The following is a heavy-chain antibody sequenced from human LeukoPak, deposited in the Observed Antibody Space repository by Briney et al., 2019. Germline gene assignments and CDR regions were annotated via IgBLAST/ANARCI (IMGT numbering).Heavy chain of an antibody. CDR1: GFTFSSYA. D-gene: IGHD3-3*01. J-gene: IGHJ4*02. Sequence: GGSLRLSCAASGFTFSSYAMSWVRQAPGKGLEWVSAITGSGGSTYYADSVKGRFTISRDNSKNTLYLQMNSLRVEDTAMYYCASGGFYDFWSGYYTPFDYWGQGTLVTVSS. CDR3: ASGGFYDFWSGYYTPFDY. V-gene: IGHV3-23*01. CDR2: ITGSGGST.